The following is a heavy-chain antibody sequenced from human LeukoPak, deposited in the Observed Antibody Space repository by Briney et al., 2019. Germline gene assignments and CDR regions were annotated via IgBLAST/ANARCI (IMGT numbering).Heavy chain of an antibody. J-gene: IGHJ4*02. Sequence: ASVKVSCKASGYTFTDYYMHWVRQAPGQGLEWMGWINPHSGGTDHAQKFQGRVTMTRDTSISTAYMELSRLRSDDTAVYYCAREYSYGYGFDYWGQGTLVTVSS. CDR3: AREYSYGYGFDY. CDR1: GYTFTDYY. CDR2: INPHSGGT. D-gene: IGHD5-18*01. V-gene: IGHV1-2*02.